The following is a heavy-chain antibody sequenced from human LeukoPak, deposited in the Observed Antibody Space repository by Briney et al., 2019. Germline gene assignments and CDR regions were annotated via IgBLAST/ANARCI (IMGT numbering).Heavy chain of an antibody. D-gene: IGHD6-13*01. CDR2: ISNSGIT. Sequence: ETSETLSLTCTVSGGSICTYYWNWTRQPPGKGLEWIGYISNSGITTYNPSLKSRVTISVDSSKSQFSLKLNSVTAADTALYYCARSGGYSSSWSLWGQGTLVTVSS. CDR3: ARSGGYSSSWSL. V-gene: IGHV4-59*01. J-gene: IGHJ4*02. CDR1: GGSICTYY.